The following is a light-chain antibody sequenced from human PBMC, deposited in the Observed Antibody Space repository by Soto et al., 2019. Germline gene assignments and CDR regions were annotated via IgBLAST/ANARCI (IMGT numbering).Light chain of an antibody. V-gene: IGKV1-9*01. CDR1: QGIDSY. J-gene: IGKJ2*01. CDR2: SAS. Sequence: IQLTQSPTSLPASVGDRVTIPCRASQGIDSYLAWYQRKPGEAPKLLIYSASTLQSGVPSRFSGRGSGTDFTLSISSLQPEDFATYYCQQLYTYPYTFGQGTKVDIK. CDR3: QQLYTYPYT.